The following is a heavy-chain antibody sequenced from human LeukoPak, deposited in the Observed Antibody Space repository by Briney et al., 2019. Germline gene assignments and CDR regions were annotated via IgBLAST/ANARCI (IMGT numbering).Heavy chain of an antibody. CDR2: ISGSGGST. CDR3: ARDLGDFWSGYYFDY. Sequence: GGSLRLSCAASGFTFSSYAMSWVRQAPGKGLEWVSSISGSGGSTYYADSVKGRFTISRDNAKDSLYLQMNSLRAEDTAVYYCARDLGDFWSGYYFDYWGRGTLVTVSS. J-gene: IGHJ4*02. V-gene: IGHV3-23*01. D-gene: IGHD3-3*01. CDR1: GFTFSSYA.